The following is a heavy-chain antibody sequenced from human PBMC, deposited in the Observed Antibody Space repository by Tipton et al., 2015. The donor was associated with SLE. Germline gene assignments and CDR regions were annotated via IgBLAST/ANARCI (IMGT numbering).Heavy chain of an antibody. V-gene: IGHV4-34*01. D-gene: IGHD2-15*01. CDR2: INHSGST. CDR3: ATGPEESGGDTFDF. Sequence: TLSLTCAVYGGSFSGYYWSWIRQPPGKGLEWIGEINHSGSTNYNPSLKSRVTISVDTSKNQFSLKLSSVTAADTAVYYCATGPEESGGDTFDFWGQGTLVTVSS. CDR1: GGSFSGYY. J-gene: IGHJ3*01.